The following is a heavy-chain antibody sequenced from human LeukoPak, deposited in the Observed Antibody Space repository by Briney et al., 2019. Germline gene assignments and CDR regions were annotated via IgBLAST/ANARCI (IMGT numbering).Heavy chain of an antibody. CDR3: ARGSSGVTRRYYFDF. CDR2: LYSDGTP. D-gene: IGHD3-22*01. J-gene: IGHJ4*02. Sequence: PSETLSLTCTVSGASLNGYYWTWVRLPADKGLEWIGRLYSDGTPYYNPSLKSRVTMSVDTSKNQFSLKLRSVTAADTAIYYCARGSSGVTRRYYFDFWGQGALVTVSS. V-gene: IGHV4-4*07. CDR1: GASLNGYY.